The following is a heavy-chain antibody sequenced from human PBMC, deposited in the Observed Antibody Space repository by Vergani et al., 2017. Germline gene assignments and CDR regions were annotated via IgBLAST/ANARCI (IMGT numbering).Heavy chain of an antibody. CDR3: TKDWGSRTAGLAY. V-gene: IGHV3-9*01. D-gene: IGHD6-13*01. J-gene: IGHJ4*02. CDR2: ILRETGSI. CDR1: GFIFQNYT. Sequence: VNLVGSGGGVVQPGRSLRLSCATYGFIFQNYTMHWVRQVPGKGLEWVSGILRETGSIGYADSVRGRFTISRDNAKNTLYLQMNSLRPEDTALYYCTKDWGSRTAGLAYWGQGTPVTVSS.